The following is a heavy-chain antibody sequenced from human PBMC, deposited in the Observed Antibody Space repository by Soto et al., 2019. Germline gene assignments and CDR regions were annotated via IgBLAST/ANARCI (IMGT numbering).Heavy chain of an antibody. J-gene: IGHJ4*02. CDR1: GGSISRGDKE. Sequence: PSQSPSLASTVSGGSISRGDKECKWIRQPPGKGLEWVGYIHNSGSTYSNPSLKSRATISMDTSNNQFTLKLTYVTAADTDVYYCARYGMSSPHWGQGTLVTVSS. V-gene: IGHV4-30-4*01. D-gene: IGHD2-2*01. CDR3: ARYGMSSPH. CDR2: IHNSGST.